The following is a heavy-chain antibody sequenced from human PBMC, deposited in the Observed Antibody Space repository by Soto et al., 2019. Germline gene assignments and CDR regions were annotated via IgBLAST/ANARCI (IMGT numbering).Heavy chain of an antibody. V-gene: IGHV3-23*01. CDR2: ISGSGGST. D-gene: IGHD5-18*01. CDR3: AKDRGGYSYGPAFDY. J-gene: IGHJ4*02. Sequence: GGSLRLSCAASGFTFSNAWMSWVRQAPGKGLEWVSAISGSGGSTYYADSVKGRFTISRDNSKNTLYLQMNSLRAEDTAVYYCAKDRGGYSYGPAFDYWGQGTLVTVSS. CDR1: GFTFSNAW.